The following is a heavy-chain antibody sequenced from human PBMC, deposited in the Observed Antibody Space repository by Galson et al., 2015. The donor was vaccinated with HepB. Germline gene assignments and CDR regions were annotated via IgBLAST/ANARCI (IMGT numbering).Heavy chain of an antibody. D-gene: IGHD6-19*01. V-gene: IGHV3-66*02. CDR1: GFTVSNNY. Sequence: SLRLSCAASGFTVSNNYMSWVRQAPGKGLEWVSVIYRGGDIYYLDSVKGRFTISRDSSKNTLFLQMNSLRPEDTAVYYCAKGKRGAGSDDWGRGTLVTVSS. J-gene: IGHJ4*02. CDR3: AKGKRGAGSDD. CDR2: IYRGGDI.